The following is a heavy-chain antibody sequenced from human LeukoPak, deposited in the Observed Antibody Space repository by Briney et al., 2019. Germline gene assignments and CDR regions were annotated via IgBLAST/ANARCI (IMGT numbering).Heavy chain of an antibody. Sequence: GGSLRLSCAASGFTFSTYWMYWVRQAPGKGLVWVSHINTDESSTTYADSVKGRFTISRDNAKNTLYLQMNTLRAEATAVYYCAKSGDAARLSWVDSWGQGTLVTVSS. CDR2: INTDESST. D-gene: IGHD6-6*01. J-gene: IGHJ4*02. CDR1: GFTFSTYW. CDR3: AKSGDAARLSWVDS. V-gene: IGHV3-74*01.